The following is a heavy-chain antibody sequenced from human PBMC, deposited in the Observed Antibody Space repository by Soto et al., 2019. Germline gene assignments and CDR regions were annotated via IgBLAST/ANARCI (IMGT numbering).Heavy chain of an antibody. CDR1: GGSISSDHYH. D-gene: IGHD4-17*01. J-gene: IGHJ6*02. CDR3: VREDDGGDRDYYGLDV. CDR2: IHYSGSV. V-gene: IGHV4-30-4*01. Sequence: QVQLQESGPGLVRPSQTLSLTCTVSGGSISSDHYHWTWIRQTPGTGLEWIGYIHYSGSVYYNPSLQSRVTMSVDPSTNLFSLKLSSVTAADTAVYFCVREDDGGDRDYYGLDVWGQGTTVTVSS.